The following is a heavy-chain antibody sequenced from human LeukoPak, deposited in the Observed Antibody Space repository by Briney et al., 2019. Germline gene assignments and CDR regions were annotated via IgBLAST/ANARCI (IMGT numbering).Heavy chain of an antibody. V-gene: IGHV3-30*02. CDR2: IRYDGSNK. D-gene: IGHD3-10*01. Sequence: GGSLRLSCAASGFTFSSYGIHWVRQAPGKGLEWVAFIRYDGSNKYYADSVKGRFTISRDNSKNTLFLQMNSLRAEDTAVYYCAKDYYGSGSPNWFDPWGQGTLVTVSS. J-gene: IGHJ5*02. CDR3: AKDYYGSGSPNWFDP. CDR1: GFTFSSYG.